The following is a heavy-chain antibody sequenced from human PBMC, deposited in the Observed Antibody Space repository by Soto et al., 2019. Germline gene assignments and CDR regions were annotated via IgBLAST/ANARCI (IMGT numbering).Heavy chain of an antibody. CDR3: ARWGDGYNNPPYCGMDV. CDR1: GYTFTSYC. V-gene: IGHV1-18*04. D-gene: IGHD4-4*01. J-gene: IGHJ6*02. CDR2: ISAYNGNT. Sequence: ASVNVSCKASGYTFTSYCISWVRPAPGQGLELMGWISAYNGNTNYAQKLQGRVTMTTDTSTSTAYMELRSLRSDDTAVYYCARWGDGYNNPPYCGMDVWGQGTTVTVSS.